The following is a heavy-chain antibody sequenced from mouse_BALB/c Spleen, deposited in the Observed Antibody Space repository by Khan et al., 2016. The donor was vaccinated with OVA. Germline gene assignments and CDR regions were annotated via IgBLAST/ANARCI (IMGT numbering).Heavy chain of an antibody. V-gene: IGHV2-6-1*01. J-gene: IGHJ4*01. CDR3: ARQPYYHDKIMDD. Sequence: QVQLKESGPGLVAPSQSLSITCTISGFSLTNYGVHWVRQPPGKGLEWLVVIWSDGSTTYNSALKSRLTISKDNSKSQVFLKMNSLQTDDTAMYFCARQPYYHDKIMDDWGQGTSVTVSS. CDR1: GFSLTNYG. CDR2: IWSDGST. D-gene: IGHD2-10*01.